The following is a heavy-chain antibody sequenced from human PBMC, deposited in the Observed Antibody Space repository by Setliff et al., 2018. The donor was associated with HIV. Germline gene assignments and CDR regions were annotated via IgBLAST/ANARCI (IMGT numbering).Heavy chain of an antibody. Sequence: KASETLSLTCTVSGGSISSGSYYWGWIRQPPGKGLEWIGSIYYSGSTYYNPSLKSRVTISVDTSKNQFSLKLSSVTAADTAVYYCARSDSGYRSSWAPFDIWGQGTMVTVSS. V-gene: IGHV4-39*01. CDR1: GGSISSGSYY. D-gene: IGHD6-13*01. CDR2: IYYSGST. CDR3: ARSDSGYRSSWAPFDI. J-gene: IGHJ3*02.